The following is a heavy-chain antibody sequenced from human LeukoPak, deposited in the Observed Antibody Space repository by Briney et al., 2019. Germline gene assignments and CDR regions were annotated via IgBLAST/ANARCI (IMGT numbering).Heavy chain of an antibody. CDR3: ARDPQHYDILTGYWAPSAFDI. CDR2: IYYSGST. Sequence: SETLSLTCTVSGGSFSTYYWSWIRQPPGKGLEWIGYIYYSGSTNYNPSLKSRVTISVDTSKNQFSLKLSSVTAADTAVYYCARDPQHYDILTGYWAPSAFDIWGQGTMVTVSS. V-gene: IGHV4-59*01. J-gene: IGHJ3*02. D-gene: IGHD3-9*01. CDR1: GGSFSTYY.